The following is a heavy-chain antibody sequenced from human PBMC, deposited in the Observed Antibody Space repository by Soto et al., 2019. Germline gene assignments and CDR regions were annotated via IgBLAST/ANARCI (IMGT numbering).Heavy chain of an antibody. CDR1: GYTFTGYY. J-gene: IGHJ3*02. Sequence: ASVEVSCKXSGYTFTGYYMHWVRQAPGQGLEWMGWINPNSGGTNYAQKFQGRVTMTRDTSISTAYMELSRLRSDDTAVYYCARTRVHDAFDIWGQGTMVTVSS. CDR3: ARTRVHDAFDI. V-gene: IGHV1-2*02. CDR2: INPNSGGT.